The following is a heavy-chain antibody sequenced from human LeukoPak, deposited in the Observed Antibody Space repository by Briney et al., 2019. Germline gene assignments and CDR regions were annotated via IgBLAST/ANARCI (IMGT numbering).Heavy chain of an antibody. CDR2: MNPNSGNT. CDR1: GYTFTSYD. CDR3: ARGGYSGYAQTGAFDI. V-gene: IGHV1-8*01. Sequence: ASVKVSCKASGYTFTSYDINWVRQATGQGLEWMGWMNPNSGNTGYAQKFQGRVTMTRNTSISTAYMELSSLRSEDTAVYYCARGGYSGYAQTGAFDIWGQGTMVTVSS. J-gene: IGHJ3*02. D-gene: IGHD5-12*01.